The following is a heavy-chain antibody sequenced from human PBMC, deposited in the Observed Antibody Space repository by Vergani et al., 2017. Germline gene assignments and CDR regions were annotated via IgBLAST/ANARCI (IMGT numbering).Heavy chain of an antibody. D-gene: IGHD3-22*01. V-gene: IGHV1-46*03. Sequence: QVQLVQSGAEVKKPGASVKVSCKASGYTFTSYYMHWVRQAPGQGLEWMGIINPSGGSTSYAQKFQGRVTMTRDTSTSTVYMELSSLRSEDTAVYYCARDLYYYDSSGRDVMDVWGQGTTVTVSS. CDR3: ARDLYYYDSSGRDVMDV. J-gene: IGHJ6*02. CDR2: INPSGGST. CDR1: GYTFTSYY.